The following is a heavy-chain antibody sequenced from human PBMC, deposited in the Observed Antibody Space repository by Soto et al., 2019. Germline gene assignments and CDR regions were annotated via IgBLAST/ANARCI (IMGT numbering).Heavy chain of an antibody. CDR2: IYYSGST. D-gene: IGHD3-10*01. CDR1: GDSVNSITYY. V-gene: IGHV4-39*01. Sequence: SETLFLTCTVSGDSVNSITYYWGWIRQPPGKGLEWIGSIYYSGSTYYNPSLKSRVTISVDTSKNHFTLKLTSVTPADTAVYYGARHHYASGSFRCCDYWGQGTLVTVS. CDR3: ARHHYASGSFRCCDY. J-gene: IGHJ4*02.